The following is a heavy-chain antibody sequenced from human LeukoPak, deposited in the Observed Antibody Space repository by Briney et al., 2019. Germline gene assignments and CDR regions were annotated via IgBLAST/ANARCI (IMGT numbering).Heavy chain of an antibody. CDR2: ISYDGSNK. V-gene: IGHV3-30-3*01. D-gene: IGHD2-21*02. J-gene: IGHJ4*02. CDR3: ARDRGTYCGGDCYSRYLDF. CDR1: GFTFSSYA. Sequence: GGSLRLSCAASGFTFSSYAMHWVRQAPGKGLEWVAVISYDGSNKYYADSVKGRFTISRDNSKNTLYLQMNSLRAEDTAVYYCARDRGTYCGGDCYSRYLDFWGQGTLVTVSS.